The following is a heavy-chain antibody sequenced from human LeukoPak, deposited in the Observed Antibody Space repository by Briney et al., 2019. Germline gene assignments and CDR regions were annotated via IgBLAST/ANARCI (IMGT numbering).Heavy chain of an antibody. Sequence: PGGSLRLSCAASGFTFSRYGMHWVRQAPGKGLEWVTFIRYDGTNKYYADSVKGRFTISRDNSKNTLYLQMNSLRAEDTAVYYCARDNYYMDVWGKGTTVTISS. CDR3: ARDNYYMDV. CDR1: GFTFSRYG. J-gene: IGHJ6*03. V-gene: IGHV3-30*02. CDR2: IRYDGTNK.